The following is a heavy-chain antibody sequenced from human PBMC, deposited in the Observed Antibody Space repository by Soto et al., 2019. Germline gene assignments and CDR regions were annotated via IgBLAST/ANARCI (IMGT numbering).Heavy chain of an antibody. CDR1: GYTFTSYG. V-gene: IGHV1-18*01. J-gene: IGHJ3*02. D-gene: IGHD6-13*01. Sequence: ASVKVSCKASGYTFTSYGISWVRQAPGQGLEWMGWISAYNGNTNYAQKLQVRVTMTTDTSTSTAYMELRSLRSDDTALYYCARTSSSWYAFDIWGQGTMVTVSS. CDR2: ISAYNGNT. CDR3: ARTSSSWYAFDI.